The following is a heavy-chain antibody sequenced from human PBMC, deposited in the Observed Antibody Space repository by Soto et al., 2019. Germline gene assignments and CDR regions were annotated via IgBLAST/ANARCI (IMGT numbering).Heavy chain of an antibody. Sequence: SCAASGFTFIDYDMSCIRQDKGKGLEWVSYISNSGSTKFYADSVTGRFTISRDNAKNSLHLQMNSLRVDDTAVYFCARGQGWERGLSTFYAMGVWGQGTTVTVSS. CDR1: GFTFIDYD. V-gene: IGHV3-11*01. CDR2: ISNSGSTK. D-gene: IGHD1-26*01. CDR3: ARGQGWERGLSTFYAMGV. J-gene: IGHJ6*02.